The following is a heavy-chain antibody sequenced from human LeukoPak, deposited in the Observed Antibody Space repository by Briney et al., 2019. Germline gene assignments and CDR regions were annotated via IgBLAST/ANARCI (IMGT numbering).Heavy chain of an antibody. CDR1: GFTFSSIA. CDR3: AKGQELDDGFFDA. V-gene: IGHV3-23*01. J-gene: IGHJ4*02. CDR2: IRSNGGTT. Sequence: GGSWRLSCAASGFTFSSIAMTWVRQAPGKGLEWVSTIRSNGGTTYNAESVKGRFTISRDNSKNTVYLELNSLRVEDTAIYYCAKGQELDDGFFDAWGQGTLVIVVS. D-gene: IGHD1-1*01.